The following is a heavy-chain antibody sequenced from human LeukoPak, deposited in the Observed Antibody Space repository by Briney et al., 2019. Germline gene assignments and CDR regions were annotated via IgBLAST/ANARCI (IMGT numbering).Heavy chain of an antibody. Sequence: SVKGRFTISRDNAKNSLHLQMKSLRAEDTAVYYCARVGFGYSSGLDAFDIWGQGTMVTVSS. J-gene: IGHJ3*02. CDR3: ARVGFGYSSGLDAFDI. D-gene: IGHD6-19*01. V-gene: IGHV3-21*01.